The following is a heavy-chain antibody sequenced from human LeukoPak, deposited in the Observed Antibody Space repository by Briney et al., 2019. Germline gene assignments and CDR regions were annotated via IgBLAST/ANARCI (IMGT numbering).Heavy chain of an antibody. V-gene: IGHV3-53*01. Sequence: PGGSLRLSCAASGFSVSSNCMSWVRQAPGKGLEWVSVMYNSGTTKYADSAKGRFTISRDNSKNTLYLQMNSLRAEDTAVYYCAKVGSSSWTHNWFDPWGEGTLVTASS. J-gene: IGHJ5*02. CDR3: AKVGSSSWTHNWFDP. D-gene: IGHD6-13*01. CDR2: MYNSGTT. CDR1: GFSVSSNC.